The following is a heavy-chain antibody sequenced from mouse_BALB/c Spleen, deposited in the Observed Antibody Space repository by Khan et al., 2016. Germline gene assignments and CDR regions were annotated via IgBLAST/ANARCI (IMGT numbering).Heavy chain of an antibody. V-gene: IGHV5-6*01. Sequence: EVELVEPGGDLVKPGGSVNLSCAASGFTFSNYSMSWVRQTPGKRLEWVGTISSGGSYTYFPDSVKGRFTISRDKAKNTLYLQMSSLKSEDTAIYYWARQLDDSSSDWALVEWGQGPSGTVSS. D-gene: IGHD1-1*01. J-gene: IGHJ4*01. CDR2: ISSGGSYT. CDR1: GFTFSNYS. CDR3: ARQLDDSSSDWALVE.